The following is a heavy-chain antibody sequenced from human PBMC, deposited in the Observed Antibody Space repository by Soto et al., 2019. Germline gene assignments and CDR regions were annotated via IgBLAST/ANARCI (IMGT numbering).Heavy chain of an antibody. Sequence: QVQLVQSGAEVKKPGASVKVSCKASGYTFTSYGISWVRQAPGQGLEWMGWISAYNGNTNYAQKLQGRVTMTTDTSPSPAYMELRRLGSDDTAVYFCAGALVVFRGIAVAGPRLDYWGQGTLVTVSS. D-gene: IGHD6-19*01. V-gene: IGHV1-18*04. CDR3: AGALVVFRGIAVAGPRLDY. CDR1: GYTFTSYG. CDR2: ISAYNGNT. J-gene: IGHJ4*02.